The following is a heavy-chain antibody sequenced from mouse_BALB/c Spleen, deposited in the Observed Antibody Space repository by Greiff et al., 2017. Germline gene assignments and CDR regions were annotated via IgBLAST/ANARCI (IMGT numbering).Heavy chain of an antibody. J-gene: IGHJ3*01. CDR1: GFNIKDTY. CDR3: ASDAVVATRFAY. V-gene: IGHV14-3*02. Sequence: VQLQQSGAELVKPGASVKLSCTASGFNIKDTYMHWVKQRPEQGLEWIGRIDPANGNTKYDPKFQGKATITADTSSNTAYLQLSSLTSEDTAVYYCASDAVVATRFAYWGQGTLVTVSA. D-gene: IGHD1-1*01. CDR2: IDPANGNT.